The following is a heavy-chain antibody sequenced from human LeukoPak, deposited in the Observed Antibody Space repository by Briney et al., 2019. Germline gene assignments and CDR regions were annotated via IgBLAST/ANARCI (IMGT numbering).Heavy chain of an antibody. CDR3: ARRRDYDSSGYYYFDP. CDR1: GYTFTGYY. D-gene: IGHD3-22*01. J-gene: IGHJ5*02. Sequence: ASVKVSCKASGYTFTGYYLHWMRQATGQGLEWMGRINPNSGDTKYAQRFQGRVTMTGDTSISTAYMELRSLRSDDTAVYYCARRRDYDSSGYYYFDPWGQGTLVTVSS. CDR2: INPNSGDT. V-gene: IGHV1-2*06.